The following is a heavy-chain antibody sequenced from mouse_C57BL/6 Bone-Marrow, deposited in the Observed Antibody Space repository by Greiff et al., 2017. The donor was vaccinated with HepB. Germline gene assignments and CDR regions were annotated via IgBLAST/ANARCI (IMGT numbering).Heavy chain of an antibody. Sequence: VQLQQPGAELVKPGASVKLSCKASGYTFTSYWMHWVKQRPGQGLEWIGMIHPNSGSTNYNEKFKSKATLTVDKSSSTAYMQLSSLTSEDSAVYYCARGSYYYGSSLFAYWGQGTLVTVSA. J-gene: IGHJ3*01. CDR1: GYTFTSYW. CDR2: IHPNSGST. D-gene: IGHD1-1*01. V-gene: IGHV1-64*01. CDR3: ARGSYYYGSSLFAY.